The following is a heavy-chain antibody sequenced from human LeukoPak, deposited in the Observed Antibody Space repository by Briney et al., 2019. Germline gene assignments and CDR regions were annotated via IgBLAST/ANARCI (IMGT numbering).Heavy chain of an antibody. CDR3: ARGKRRGLPWFDP. Sequence: ASVKVSFKASGYTFTGYYIHWVRQAPGQGLEWMGWINPHSGGTNYAQKFQGGVTITRNTSISTAYMELSSLRSEDTAVYYCARGKRRGLPWFDPWGQGTLVTVSS. J-gene: IGHJ5*02. CDR1: GYTFTGYY. CDR2: INPHSGGT. D-gene: IGHD1-26*01. V-gene: IGHV1-2*02.